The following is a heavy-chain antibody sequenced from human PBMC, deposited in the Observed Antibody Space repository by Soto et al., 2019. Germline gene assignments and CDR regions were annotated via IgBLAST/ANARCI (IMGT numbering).Heavy chain of an antibody. CDR1: GFTFSNAW. V-gene: IGHV3-15*01. CDR2: IKSKTDGGTT. D-gene: IGHD2-2*01. CDR3: TTSPVPYYYYYYYMDV. J-gene: IGHJ6*03. Sequence: GGSLRLSCAASGFTFSNAWMSWVRQAPGKGLEWVGRIKSKTDGGTTDYAAPVKGRFTISRDDSKNTLYLQMNSLKTEDTAVYYCTTSPVPYYYYYYYMDVWGKGTTVTVSS.